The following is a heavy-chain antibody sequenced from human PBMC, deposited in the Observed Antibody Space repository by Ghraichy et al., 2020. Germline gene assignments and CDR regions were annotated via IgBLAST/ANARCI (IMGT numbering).Heavy chain of an antibody. Sequence: ESLNISCAASGFTFSSYWMSWVRQAPGKGLEWVANIKQDGSEKYYVDSVKGRFTISRDNAKNSLYLQMNSLRAEDTAVYYCARDQRDGYNWGYYYYGMDVWGQWTTVTVSS. CDR2: IKQDGSEK. CDR1: GFTFSSYW. J-gene: IGHJ6*02. D-gene: IGHD5-24*01. V-gene: IGHV3-7*01. CDR3: ARDQRDGYNWGYYYYGMDV.